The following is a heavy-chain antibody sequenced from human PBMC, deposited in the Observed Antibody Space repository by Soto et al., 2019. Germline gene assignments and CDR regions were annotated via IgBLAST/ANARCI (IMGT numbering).Heavy chain of an antibody. V-gene: IGHV3-15*07. D-gene: IGHD2-2*01. CDR2: IKSKTDGGTA. CDR1: GFTFRNAW. CDR3: TTDAYSTIILVLFDY. J-gene: IGHJ4*01. Sequence: XXSRNHGCAACGFTFRNAWLPRVIQDPGKGLEWVGRIKSKTDGGTADFAAPVKGRFAISRDDSKNTVYLQMNSLKTQDTAVYYCTTDAYSTIILVLFDYWGHGTLVTVSS.